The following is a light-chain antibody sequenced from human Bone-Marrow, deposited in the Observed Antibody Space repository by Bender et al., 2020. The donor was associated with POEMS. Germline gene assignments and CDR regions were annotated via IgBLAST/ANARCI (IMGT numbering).Light chain of an antibody. Sequence: QSALTQPPSASGSPGQSVTISCTGTSSDVDSYNYVSWYQQYPGKAPKLMIYEASKRPSGVPDRFSGSKSGNTASLTVSGLQAEDEADYYCCSYAGSTTWVFGGGTKLTVL. CDR1: SSDVDSYNY. J-gene: IGLJ3*02. V-gene: IGLV2-8*01. CDR2: EAS. CDR3: CSYAGSTTWV.